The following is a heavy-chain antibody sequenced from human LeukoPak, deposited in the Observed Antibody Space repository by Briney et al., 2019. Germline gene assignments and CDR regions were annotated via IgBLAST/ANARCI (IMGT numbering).Heavy chain of an antibody. J-gene: IGHJ6*03. CDR2: ISSSSSYI. D-gene: IGHD3-10*01. CDR3: ARDHSGVYCSGVPYYMDV. Sequence: GGSLRLSCAASGFTFSSYSMNWVRQAPGKGLEWVSSISSSSSYIYYADSVKGRFTISRDNAKNSLYLQMNSLRAEDTAVYYCARDHSGVYCSGVPYYMDVWGKGTTVTVSS. CDR1: GFTFSSYS. V-gene: IGHV3-21*01.